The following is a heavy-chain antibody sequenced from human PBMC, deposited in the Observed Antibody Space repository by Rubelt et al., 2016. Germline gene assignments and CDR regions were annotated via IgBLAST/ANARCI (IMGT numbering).Heavy chain of an antibody. CDR3: ARDMGQLVYYAMDV. D-gene: IGHD6-13*01. CDR1: GFTFRTYG. CDR2: IWYDGGYK. Sequence: GGGVVQPGRSLRLSCAASGFTFRTYGMHWVRQAPGKGLEWVAVIWYDGGYKYNADSVQGRFTISRDNAKHTLFLQMSSLRVEDTAVYYCARDMGQLVYYAMDVWGQGTTVTVSS. V-gene: IGHV3-33*01. J-gene: IGHJ6*02.